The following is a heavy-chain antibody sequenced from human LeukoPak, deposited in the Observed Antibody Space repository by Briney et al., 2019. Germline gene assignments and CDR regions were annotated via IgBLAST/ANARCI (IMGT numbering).Heavy chain of an antibody. V-gene: IGHV3-72*01. Sequence: PGGSLRLSCVGSGFIFSDHYMDWVRQAPGKGLEWVARIRSKANGYITEYAASVKGRFTISRDDSKNSHYLQMNSLKTDDTALYYCASPQRGRGNNWNYYWGQGTLVTVSS. J-gene: IGHJ4*02. D-gene: IGHD1-20*01. CDR3: ASPQRGRGNNWNYY. CDR1: GFIFSDHY. CDR2: IRSKANGYIT.